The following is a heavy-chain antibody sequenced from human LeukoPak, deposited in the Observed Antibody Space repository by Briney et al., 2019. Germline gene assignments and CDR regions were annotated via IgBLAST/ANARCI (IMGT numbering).Heavy chain of an antibody. Sequence: PSETLSLTCTVSGGSISSSSYYWGWIRQPPGKGLEWIGSIYYSGSTYYNPSLKSRVTISVDTSKNQFSLKLSSVTAADTAVYYCARGLPPPFYGENWFDPWGQGTPVTVSS. J-gene: IGHJ5*02. CDR3: ARGLPPPFYGENWFDP. CDR2: IYYSGST. CDR1: GGSISSSSYY. V-gene: IGHV4-39*01. D-gene: IGHD2/OR15-2a*01.